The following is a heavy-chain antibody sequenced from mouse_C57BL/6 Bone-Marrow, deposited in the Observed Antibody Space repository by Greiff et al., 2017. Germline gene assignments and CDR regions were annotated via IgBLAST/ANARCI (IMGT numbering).Heavy chain of an antibody. V-gene: IGHV1-64*01. CDR2: IHPNSGST. CDR3: ARSLYYYGSSIDY. J-gene: IGHJ2*01. Sequence: QVQLQQPGAELVKPGASVKLSCKASGYTFTSYWMHWVKQRPGPGLEWIGMIHPNSGSTNYNEKFKSKATLTVDKSSSTAYMQLSSLTSEDSAVXYGARSLYYYGSSIDYWGQGTTLTVSS. D-gene: IGHD1-1*01. CDR1: GYTFTSYW.